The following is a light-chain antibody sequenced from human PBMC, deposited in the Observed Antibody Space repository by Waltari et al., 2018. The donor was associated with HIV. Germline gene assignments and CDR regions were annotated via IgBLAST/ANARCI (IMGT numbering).Light chain of an antibody. Sequence: QSALTQPPSASGSPGQSVTISCTGSSSDVVAYNYVSWYQHHPGKAPKLMISEVSQRPSGVPDRDSGTKSGNTASLTVSGLQAEDEADYYCSPEAGNNSVFDGGTKRTGL. CDR2: EVS. CDR3: SPEAGNNSV. CDR1: SSDVVAYNY. J-gene: IGLJ2*01. V-gene: IGLV2-8*01.